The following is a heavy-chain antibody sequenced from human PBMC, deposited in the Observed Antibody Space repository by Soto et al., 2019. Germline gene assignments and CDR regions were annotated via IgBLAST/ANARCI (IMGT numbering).Heavy chain of an antibody. D-gene: IGHD6-19*01. CDR3: ARSSGWYALDD. V-gene: IGHV4-4*02. CDR2: IYHTGNI. J-gene: IGHJ4*02. Sequence: QVQLQESGPGLVEPSGTLSLTCAVSGVSLTNFNWGSWVRQRPGKGLEWMAEIYHTGNINFNPSFKSRVTMSVDMSKNQFSLSLKAVTAADTAVYYCARSSGWYALDDWGQGILVTVSS. CDR1: GVSLTNFNW.